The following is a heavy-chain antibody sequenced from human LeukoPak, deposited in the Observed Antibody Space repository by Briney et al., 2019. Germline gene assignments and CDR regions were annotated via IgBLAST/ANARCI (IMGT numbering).Heavy chain of an antibody. CDR3: ARDGHRRYYYESSHYRFDY. D-gene: IGHD3-22*01. CDR2: INPNNGNT. Sequence: ASVKVSFKASGYTFTGYYMHWVRQATGQGPELMGWINPNNGNTGYAQKFQGRVTMTTDTSTSTAYMELRSLRSDDTAVYYCARDGHRRYYYESSHYRFDYWGQGTLVTVSS. J-gene: IGHJ4*02. CDR1: GYTFTGYY. V-gene: IGHV1-8*01.